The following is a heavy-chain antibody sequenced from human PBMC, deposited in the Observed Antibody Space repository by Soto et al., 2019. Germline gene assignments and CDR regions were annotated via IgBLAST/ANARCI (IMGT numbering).Heavy chain of an antibody. D-gene: IGHD3-22*01. V-gene: IGHV1-18*04. CDR3: VRGVYYDSSGYSNYYYYGMAV. CDR2: ISAYNGNT. CDR1: GYTFTSYG. Sequence: ASVKVSCKASGYTFTSYGISWVRQAPGQGLEWMGWISAYNGNTNYAQKLQGRVTMTTDTSTSTAYMELRSLRSDDTAVYYCVRGVYYDSSGYSNYYYYGMAVWGQGTTVTVSS. J-gene: IGHJ6*02.